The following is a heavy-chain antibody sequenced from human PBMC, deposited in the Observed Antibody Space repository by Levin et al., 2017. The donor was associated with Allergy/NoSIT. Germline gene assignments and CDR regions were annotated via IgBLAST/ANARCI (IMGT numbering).Heavy chain of an antibody. CDR1: GGSISSYY. J-gene: IGHJ6*03. CDR2: IYYSGST. D-gene: IGHD2-2*01. V-gene: IGHV4-59*08. CDR3: ASHLGLPAAMPWERDYYYYYMDV. Sequence: SETLSLTCTVSGGSISSYYWSWIRQPPGKGLEWIGYIYYSGSTNYNPSLKSRVTISVDTSKNQFSLKLSSVTAADTAVYYCASHLGLPAAMPWERDYYYYYMDVWGKGTTVTVSS.